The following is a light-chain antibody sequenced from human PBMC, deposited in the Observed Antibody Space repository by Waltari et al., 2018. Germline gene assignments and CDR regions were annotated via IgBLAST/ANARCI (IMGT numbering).Light chain of an antibody. Sequence: SYVLTQPPSVSVAPGQTARITCGDNNLGSKSVHWYQQKPGQAPLLVVSDDTDRPSGFPERISGSHSGATATLTISRVEAGDEADYYCHVWDSISDHVIFGGGTKLTVL. J-gene: IGLJ2*01. CDR2: DDT. V-gene: IGLV3-21*02. CDR1: NLGSKS. CDR3: HVWDSISDHVI.